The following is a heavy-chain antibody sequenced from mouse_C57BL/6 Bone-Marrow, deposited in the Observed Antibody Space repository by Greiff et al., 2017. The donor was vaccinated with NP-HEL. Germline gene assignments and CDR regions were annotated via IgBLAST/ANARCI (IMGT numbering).Heavy chain of an antibody. D-gene: IGHD2-2*01. CDR2: IWSGGST. Sequence: QVQLQQSGPGLVQPSQSLSITCTVSGFSLTSYGVHWVRQSPGKGLEWLGVIWSGGSTGYNAAFISRLSISKDNSKSQVFFKMNSLQADDTAIYYCARIGYDAWFAYWGQGTLVTVSA. CDR1: GFSLTSYG. J-gene: IGHJ3*01. CDR3: ARIGYDAWFAY. V-gene: IGHV2-2*01.